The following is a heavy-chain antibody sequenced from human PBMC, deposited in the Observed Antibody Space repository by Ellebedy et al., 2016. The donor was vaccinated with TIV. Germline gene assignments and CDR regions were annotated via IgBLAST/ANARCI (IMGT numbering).Heavy chain of an antibody. Sequence: MPSETLSLTCTVSGGSISSSSYYWSWIRQPPGKGLEWIGYIYYSGSTNYNPSLKSRVTISVDTSKNQFSLKLSSVTAADTAVYYCARYCSGGSCYDTLAIDAFDIWGQGTMVTVSS. D-gene: IGHD2-15*01. CDR1: GGSISSSSYY. CDR3: ARYCSGGSCYDTLAIDAFDI. CDR2: IYYSGST. V-gene: IGHV4-61*01. J-gene: IGHJ3*02.